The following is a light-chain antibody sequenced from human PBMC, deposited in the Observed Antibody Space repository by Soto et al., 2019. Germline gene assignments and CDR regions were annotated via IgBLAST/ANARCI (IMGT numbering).Light chain of an antibody. CDR3: SSYTSGSTLVYV. V-gene: IGLV2-14*01. Sequence: QSVLTQPASVSGSPGQSITISCTGTSSDVGSYNYVSWYQQHPGKAPKLIIYEVSNRPSGVSNRFSGSKSGNTASLTISGLQAEDEADYYCSSYTSGSTLVYVFGTGTKLTVL. CDR1: SSDVGSYNY. CDR2: EVS. J-gene: IGLJ1*01.